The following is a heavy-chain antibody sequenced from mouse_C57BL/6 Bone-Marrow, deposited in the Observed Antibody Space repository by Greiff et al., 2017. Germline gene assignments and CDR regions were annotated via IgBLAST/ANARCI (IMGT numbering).Heavy chain of an antibody. CDR3: TTYLYAMDY. D-gene: IGHD5-1*01. CDR2: IEPENGDT. CDR1: GFNIKDDY. J-gene: IGHJ4*01. Sequence: VQLKESGAELVRPGASVKLSCTASGFNIKDDYMHWVKQRPEQGLEWIGWIEPENGDTEYASKFQGKATITADKSSNTAYLQLSSLTSEDTAVYYCTTYLYAMDYWGQGTSVTVSS. V-gene: IGHV14-4*01.